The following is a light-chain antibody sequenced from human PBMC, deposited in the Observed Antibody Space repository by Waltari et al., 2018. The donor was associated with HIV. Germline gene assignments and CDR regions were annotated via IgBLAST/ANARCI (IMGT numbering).Light chain of an antibody. CDR2: DAS. CDR3: QQYDNVPVT. J-gene: IGKJ3*01. Sequence: DIQMTQSPSSLSASVGDRVTITCQASQDISSYLNWYQQKPGKAPKLLIYDASDLETGVPSRFSGSGSGTHFTFTISSLQPADIATYYCQQYDNVPVTFGPETKVEIK. V-gene: IGKV1-33*01. CDR1: QDISSY.